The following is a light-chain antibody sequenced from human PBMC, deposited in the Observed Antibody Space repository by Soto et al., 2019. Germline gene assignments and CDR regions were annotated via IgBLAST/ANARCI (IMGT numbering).Light chain of an antibody. Sequence: EIVMTQSPATLYVSPGERATLSCRASQSVSSNLAWYQQKPGQAPRLLIYGAYTRATGIPARFTGSGSGTEFTLTISSLQSEDFAVYYCQQYNNWPRTFGQGTRVEI. V-gene: IGKV3-15*01. CDR3: QQYNNWPRT. J-gene: IGKJ1*01. CDR2: GAY. CDR1: QSVSSN.